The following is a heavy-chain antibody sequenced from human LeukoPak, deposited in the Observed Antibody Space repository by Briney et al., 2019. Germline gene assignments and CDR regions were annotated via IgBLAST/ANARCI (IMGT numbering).Heavy chain of an antibody. V-gene: IGHV1-2*02. CDR2: ITPNSEAT. D-gene: IGHD1-26*01. J-gene: IGHJ3*02. Sequence: ASVKVSCKASGYTFTSYAMHWVRQAPGQGLEWMGYITPNSEATDFAQKFQGRVTMTRDTSIITAYMELSRLTSDDTAVYYCASGDYSGTKPDPIDMWGQGTLVTVSS. CDR3: ASGDYSGTKPDPIDM. CDR1: GYTFTSYA.